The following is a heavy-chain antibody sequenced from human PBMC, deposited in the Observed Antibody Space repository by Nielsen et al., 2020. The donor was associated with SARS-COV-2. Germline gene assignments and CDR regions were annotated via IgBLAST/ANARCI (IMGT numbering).Heavy chain of an antibody. CDR1: GFTFSNFN. CDR2: IGSDTTTK. D-gene: IGHD1-14*01. CDR3: AREAGGQWPTYLDL. J-gene: IGHJ4*02. V-gene: IGHV3-48*02. Sequence: GESLKISCAASGFTFSNFNMNWVRRAPGKGLEWVSYIGSDTTTKHYADSVRGRFIVSRDSAKNSLYLQMNSLRDEDTAVYFCAREAGGQWPTYLDLWGQGTLVTVSS.